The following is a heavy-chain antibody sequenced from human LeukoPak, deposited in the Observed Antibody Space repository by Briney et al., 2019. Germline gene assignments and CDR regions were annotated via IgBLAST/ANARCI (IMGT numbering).Heavy chain of an antibody. D-gene: IGHD3-22*01. J-gene: IGHJ4*02. CDR1: GFTFSSYA. Sequence: PGGSLRLSCAASGFTFSSYAMSWVRQAPGKGLEWVSATSGSGGSTYYADSVKGRFTISRDNSKNTLYLQMNSLRAEDTAVYYCAKDFEIVVVIFCFDYWGQGTLVTVSS. V-gene: IGHV3-23*01. CDR2: TSGSGGST. CDR3: AKDFEIVVVIFCFDY.